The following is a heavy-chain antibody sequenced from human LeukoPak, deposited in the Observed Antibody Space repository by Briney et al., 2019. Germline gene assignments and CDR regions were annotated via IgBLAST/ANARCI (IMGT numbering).Heavy chain of an antibody. D-gene: IGHD6-19*01. CDR1: GFTFSSYA. CDR3: AKYSSGWLAFDY. J-gene: IGHJ4*02. CDR2: ISGSGGST. V-gene: IGHV3-23*01. Sequence: GGSLRLSCAASGFTFSSYAMSWVRQAPGKGLEWVSAISGSGGSTYYADSVKGRFTISSDNSKNTLYLQMNSLRAEDTAVYYCAKYSSGWLAFDYWGQGTLVTVSS.